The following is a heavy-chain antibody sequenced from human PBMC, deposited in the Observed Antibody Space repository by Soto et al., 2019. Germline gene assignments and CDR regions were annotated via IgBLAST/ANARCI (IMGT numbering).Heavy chain of an antibody. D-gene: IGHD1-1*01. Sequence: SETLSLTCTVSGGSISSSSYYWGWIRQPPGKGLEWIGSIYYSGSTYYNPSLKSRVTISADTSKNQFSLKLSSVTAADTAVYYCARPVQLEFVDHNWFDPWGQGTLVTVSS. V-gene: IGHV4-39*01. CDR2: IYYSGST. CDR1: GGSISSSSYY. J-gene: IGHJ5*02. CDR3: ARPVQLEFVDHNWFDP.